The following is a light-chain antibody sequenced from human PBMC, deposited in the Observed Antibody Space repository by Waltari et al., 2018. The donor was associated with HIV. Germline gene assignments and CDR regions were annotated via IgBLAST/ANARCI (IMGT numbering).Light chain of an antibody. CDR2: EVS. CDR3: SSYTSSSTLV. J-gene: IGLJ2*01. Sequence: QSALTQPASVSGSPGQSITISCPGTSSDVGGYNYVSWYQQHPGKAPKLMIYEVSNRPSGGSNRFAGSKSGNTASLTISGLQAEDEADYYCSSYTSSSTLVFGGGTKLTVL. V-gene: IGLV2-14*01. CDR1: SSDVGGYNY.